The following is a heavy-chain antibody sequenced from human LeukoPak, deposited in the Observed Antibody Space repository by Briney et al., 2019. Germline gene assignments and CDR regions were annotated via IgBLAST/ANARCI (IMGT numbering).Heavy chain of an antibody. V-gene: IGHV1-2*02. CDR2: INPNSGGT. Sequence: GASVKVSCKASGYTFSGYYLHWGRQAPGQGLGWMGWINPNSGGTNSAQKVQGRVNMTRDKSIITAYMELSRLRSDDTAVYFCARGYYDSSDYEYFQHWGQGTLVTVSS. CDR1: GYTFSGYY. D-gene: IGHD3-22*01. CDR3: ARGYYDSSDYEYFQH. J-gene: IGHJ1*01.